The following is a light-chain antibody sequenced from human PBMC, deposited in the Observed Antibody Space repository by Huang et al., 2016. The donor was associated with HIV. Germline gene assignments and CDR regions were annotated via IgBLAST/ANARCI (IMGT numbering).Light chain of an antibody. Sequence: DIVMTQSPDSLTVSLGERATIKCRSSQSVFYSSNSKNYLAWFQQKPGQAPRLLIYWASAREAGVPDRFSGSGSGTDFTLTIDRLEAEDAAIYYCQQYYRTPQTFGQGTRVEIK. CDR3: QQYYRTPQT. V-gene: IGKV4-1*01. CDR1: QSVFYSSNSKNY. J-gene: IGKJ1*01. CDR2: WAS.